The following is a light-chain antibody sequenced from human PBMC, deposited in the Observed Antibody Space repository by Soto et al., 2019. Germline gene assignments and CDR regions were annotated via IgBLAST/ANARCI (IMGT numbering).Light chain of an antibody. CDR3: CSYAGSYTWV. Sequence: QSVLTQPRSVSGSPGQSVTISCTGTSSDVGGYNYVSWYQQHPGKAPKVMIYDVSKRPSGVPDRLSGSKSGNTASLTISGLQAEDEADYYCCSYAGSYTWVFGGGTKVTVL. CDR2: DVS. V-gene: IGLV2-11*01. J-gene: IGLJ3*02. CDR1: SSDVGGYNY.